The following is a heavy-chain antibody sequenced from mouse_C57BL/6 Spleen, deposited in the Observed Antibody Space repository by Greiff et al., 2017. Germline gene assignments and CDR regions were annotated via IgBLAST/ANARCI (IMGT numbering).Heavy chain of an antibody. J-gene: IGHJ1*03. CDR2: IDPSDSET. D-gene: IGHD1-1*01. CDR3: AKDPSYGSSYDWYFDV. Sequence: QVQLQQPGAELVRPGSSVKLSCKASGYTFTSYWMHWVKQRPIQGLEWIGNIDPSDSETHYNQKFKDKATLTVDKSSSTAYMQLSSLTSEDSAVYYCAKDPSYGSSYDWYFDVWGTGTTVTVSS. V-gene: IGHV1-52*01. CDR1: GYTFTSYW.